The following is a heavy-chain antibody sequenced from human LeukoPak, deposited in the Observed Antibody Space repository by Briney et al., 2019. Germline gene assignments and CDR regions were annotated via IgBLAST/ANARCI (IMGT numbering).Heavy chain of an antibody. V-gene: IGHV3-74*01. CDR3: IRDFRSADL. Sequence: GGSLRLSCAASGFTFNSYAMSWVRQPPGKGLVWVSRIYVDGRTTNYADSVKGRFTISRDNAKNTVYLEMNSLSVEDTATYYCIRDFRSADLWGQGTLVTVTS. J-gene: IGHJ5*02. CDR2: IYVDGRTT. CDR1: GFTFNSYA.